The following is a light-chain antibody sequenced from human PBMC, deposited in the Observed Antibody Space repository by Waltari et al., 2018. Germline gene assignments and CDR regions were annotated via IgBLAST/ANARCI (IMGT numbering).Light chain of an antibody. J-gene: IGKJ2*01. CDR3: QQSYSTPYT. V-gene: IGKV1-39*01. Sequence: DIQMTQSPSSLSASVGDRVTITCRASQSISTYLNWYQQKPGKAPKLLIYTASSLQSGIPSTFSCSVSGTDFTLTISSLQPEDVATYYCQQSYSTPYTFGRGTKLEI. CDR2: TAS. CDR1: QSISTY.